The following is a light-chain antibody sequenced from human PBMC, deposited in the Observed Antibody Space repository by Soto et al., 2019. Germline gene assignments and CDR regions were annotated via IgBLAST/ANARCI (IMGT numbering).Light chain of an antibody. CDR3: QQYNTYSFT. CDR2: KAS. CDR1: LNINNW. Sequence: DIQMTQSPSTLSASVGDRVTITCRASLNINNWLAWYQQKPGKAPNLLIYKASTLESGVPSRVSGSGFGTDFTLTISSLQPDDFATYYCQQYNTYSFTFGPGAKVDIK. J-gene: IGKJ3*01. V-gene: IGKV1-5*03.